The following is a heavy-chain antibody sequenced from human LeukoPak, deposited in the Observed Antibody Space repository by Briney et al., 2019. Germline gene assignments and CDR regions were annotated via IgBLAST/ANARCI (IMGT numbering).Heavy chain of an antibody. CDR2: ISSSSSYI. Sequence: GGSLRLSXAASGFTFSSYSMNWVRQAPGKGLEWVSSISSSSSYIYYADSVKGRFTISRDNAKNSLYLQMNSLRAEDTAVYYCARNHFGGWYYWGQGTLVTVSS. V-gene: IGHV3-21*01. CDR3: ARNHFGGWYY. CDR1: GFTFSSYS. D-gene: IGHD6-19*01. J-gene: IGHJ4*02.